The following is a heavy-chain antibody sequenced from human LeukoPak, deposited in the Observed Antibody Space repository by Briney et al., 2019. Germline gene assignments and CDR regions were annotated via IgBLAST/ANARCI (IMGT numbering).Heavy chain of an antibody. J-gene: IGHJ4*02. CDR3: AKAWLAGIAITGHFDY. CDR2: INPNSGDT. D-gene: IGHD6-13*01. CDR1: GYTFTAYY. Sequence: GASVKVSCKASGYTFTAYYIHWVRQAPGQGLEWMGWINPNSGDTNYAQSFQDKITMTRDTSISTVYMELSRLRSDDTAVYYCAKAWLAGIAITGHFDYWGQGTLVIVSS. V-gene: IGHV1-2*02.